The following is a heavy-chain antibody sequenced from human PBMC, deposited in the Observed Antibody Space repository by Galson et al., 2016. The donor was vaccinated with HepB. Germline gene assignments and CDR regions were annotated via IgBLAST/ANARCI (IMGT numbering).Heavy chain of an antibody. J-gene: IGHJ6*02. V-gene: IGHV3-53*01. Sequence: SLRLSCAASGFTVYGNYMSWVRQAPGKGLEWVSMIYSRGDTYYADSVKGRFTISRDFSKNTVSLQMDSLTAEDTALYYCARVVGFWNGYSYLFHGLDVWGQGTTVTVSS. CDR1: GFTVYGNY. CDR3: ARVVGFWNGYSYLFHGLDV. CDR2: IYSRGDT. D-gene: IGHD3-3*01.